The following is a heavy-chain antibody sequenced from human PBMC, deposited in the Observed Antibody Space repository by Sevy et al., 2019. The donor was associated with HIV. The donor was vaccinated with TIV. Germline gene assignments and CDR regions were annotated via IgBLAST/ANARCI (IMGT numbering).Heavy chain of an antibody. V-gene: IGHV4-39*01. CDR2: IYYSGST. CDR1: GDSISSSSHY. J-gene: IGHJ2*01. Sequence: SKTLSLTCNVSGDSISSSSHYWGWVRQPPGKGLEWIGSIYYSGSTYYNPSLKSRVTIFEDTSKNQFSLNLNSVTVTDTAIYYCARQSKAAPLHWYFDLWGRGTLVTVSS. CDR3: ARQSKAAPLHWYFDL. D-gene: IGHD6-13*01.